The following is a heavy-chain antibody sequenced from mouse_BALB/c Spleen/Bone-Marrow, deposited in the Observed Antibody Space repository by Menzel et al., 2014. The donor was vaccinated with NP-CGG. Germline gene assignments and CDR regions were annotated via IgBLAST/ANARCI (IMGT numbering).Heavy chain of an antibody. Sequence: EVKLVESGGGLGQPGGSLKLSCATSGFTFGDYYMYWVRQTPEKRLEWVAYISNGGGSTYYPDTVKGRFTISRDNAKNTLYLQMSRLKSEDTAMYYCARRGWYYAMDYWGQGTSVTVSS. D-gene: IGHD2-3*01. CDR2: ISNGGGST. J-gene: IGHJ4*01. V-gene: IGHV5-12*02. CDR1: GFTFGDYY. CDR3: ARRGWYYAMDY.